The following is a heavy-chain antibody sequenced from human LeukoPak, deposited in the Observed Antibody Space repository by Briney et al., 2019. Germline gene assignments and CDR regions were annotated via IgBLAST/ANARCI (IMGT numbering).Heavy chain of an antibody. Sequence: PSETLSLTCTVSSGSISSYYWSWIRQPPGKGLEWIGYIYYSGSTSYNPSLKSRVTISVDTSKNQFSLRLGSVTAADTAVYYCARSYDSSGYCYDYWGQGTLVTVSS. V-gene: IGHV4-59*01. CDR3: ARSYDSSGYCYDY. D-gene: IGHD3-22*01. CDR2: IYYSGST. CDR1: SGSISSYY. J-gene: IGHJ4*02.